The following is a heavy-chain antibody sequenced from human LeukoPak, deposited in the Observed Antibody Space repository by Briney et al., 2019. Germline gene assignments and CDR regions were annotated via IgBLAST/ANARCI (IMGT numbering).Heavy chain of an antibody. V-gene: IGHV4-39*01. CDR3: ARADYRGDNWFGP. J-gene: IGHJ5*02. Sequence: SETLSLTCTVSGGSISSSSYYWGWIRQPPGKGLEWIGSIYYSGSTYYNPSLKSRVTISVDTSKNQFSLKLSSVTAADTAVYYCARADYRGDNWFGPWGQGTLVTVSS. CDR1: GGSISSSSYY. D-gene: IGHD1-26*01. CDR2: IYYSGST.